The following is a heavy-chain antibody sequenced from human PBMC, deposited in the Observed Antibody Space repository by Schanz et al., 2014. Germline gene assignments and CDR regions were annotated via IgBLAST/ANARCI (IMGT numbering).Heavy chain of an antibody. CDR2: ISGSGGTT. CDR1: GFSFSSYS. V-gene: IGHV3-23*04. J-gene: IGHJ6*02. Sequence: EADLVESGGGLIQRGESLRLSCSASGFSFSSYSMNWVRQAPGKGLEWVSAISGSGGTTHYADSVEGRFTISRVNSKSTLYLRMKGLRAEDTAVYYCARDVDDRRCYGSGYCWGDCMEVRGQGATVSVSS. CDR3: ARDVDDRRCYGSGYCWGDCMEV. D-gene: IGHD3-10*01.